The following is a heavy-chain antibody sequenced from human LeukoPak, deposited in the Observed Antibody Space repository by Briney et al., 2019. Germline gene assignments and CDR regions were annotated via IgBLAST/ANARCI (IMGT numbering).Heavy chain of an antibody. CDR3: AKDRHAGWFRGTFDY. Sequence: PGGSLRLSCAASGFTFSSYTMSWVRQAPGKGLEWVSGVSGSGGNIHYADSVKGRFTISRGNSKNTLYLQMNSLRAEDTAVYYCAKDRHAGWFRGTFDYWGQGTLVTVSS. J-gene: IGHJ4*02. CDR2: VSGSGGNI. CDR1: GFTFSSYT. V-gene: IGHV3-23*01. D-gene: IGHD3-10*01.